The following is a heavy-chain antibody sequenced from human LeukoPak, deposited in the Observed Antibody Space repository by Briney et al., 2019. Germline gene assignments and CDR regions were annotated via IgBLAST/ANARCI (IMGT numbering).Heavy chain of an antibody. CDR2: IHHTGST. CDR3: ARHPSGSSFDY. V-gene: IGHV4-39*01. Sequence: SETLSLTCSVSGGSISISNYYWGWIRQPPGKGLEWIGTIHHTGSTYYNPSLRSRVTVSVDTSNNQFSLKVTSVTAADTAIYYCARHPSGSSFDYWGQGTLVAVSX. CDR1: GGSISISNYY. D-gene: IGHD1-26*01. J-gene: IGHJ4*02.